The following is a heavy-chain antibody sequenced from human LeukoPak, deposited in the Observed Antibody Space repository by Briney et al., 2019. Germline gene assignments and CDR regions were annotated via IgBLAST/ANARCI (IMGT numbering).Heavy chain of an antibody. CDR1: GFTFSSYS. Sequence: GGSLRLSCAASGFTFSSYSMNWVRQAPGKGLEWVSSISSSSSSIYYADSVKGRFTISRDNAKNSLYLQMNSLRAEDTAVYYCARASGDIVETATMGSYWGQGALVTVSS. V-gene: IGHV3-21*01. CDR2: ISSSSSSI. J-gene: IGHJ4*02. CDR3: ARASGDIVETATMGSY. D-gene: IGHD5-18*01.